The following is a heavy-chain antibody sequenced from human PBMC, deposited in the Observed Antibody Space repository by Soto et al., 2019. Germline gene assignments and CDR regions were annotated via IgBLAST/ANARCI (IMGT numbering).Heavy chain of an antibody. Sequence: QVQLVQSGAEVKKPGSSVKVSCKASGGTFSSYAISWVRQAPGQGLEWMGGIIPIFGTANYAQTFQGRVTITADESTSTAYMELSRLRSEDTAVYYCAGRGYCSGGSRGCFDYWGQGTLVTVSS. CDR2: IIPIFGTA. D-gene: IGHD2-15*01. CDR1: GGTFSSYA. V-gene: IGHV1-69*01. J-gene: IGHJ4*02. CDR3: AGRGYCSGGSRGCFDY.